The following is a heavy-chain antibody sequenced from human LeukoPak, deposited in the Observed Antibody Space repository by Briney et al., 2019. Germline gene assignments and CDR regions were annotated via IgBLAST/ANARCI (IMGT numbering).Heavy chain of an antibody. J-gene: IGHJ4*02. V-gene: IGHV3-48*04. Sequence: GGSLRLSCAASGLTFSSYSMNWVRQAPGKGLEWVSYISSSSSTIYYADSVKGRFTISRDNAKNSLYLQMNSLRAEDTAVYYCAKDRHYGDYEGPDYWGQGTLVTVSS. CDR1: GLTFSSYS. CDR3: AKDRHYGDYEGPDY. CDR2: ISSSSSTI. D-gene: IGHD4-17*01.